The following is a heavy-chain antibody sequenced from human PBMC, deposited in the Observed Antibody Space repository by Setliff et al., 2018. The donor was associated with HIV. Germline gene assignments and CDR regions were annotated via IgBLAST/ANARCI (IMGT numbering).Heavy chain of an antibody. V-gene: IGHV1-18*01. Sequence: ASVKVSCKASGYTFTTYDITWVRQAPGQGLEWLGWISPYNGHTNFAQKFQGRVTMTTDTATSTAYMEVRSLRSYDTAVYYCARTDYGGNSGCNYFDYWGQGSLVTVSS. CDR2: ISPYNGHT. CDR1: GYTFTTYD. D-gene: IGHD4-17*01. CDR3: ARTDYGGNSGCNYFDY. J-gene: IGHJ4*02.